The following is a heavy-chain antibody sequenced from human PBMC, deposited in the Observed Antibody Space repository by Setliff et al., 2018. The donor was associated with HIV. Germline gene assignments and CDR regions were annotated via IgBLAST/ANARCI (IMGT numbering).Heavy chain of an antibody. Sequence: PVASLKISCKGSGYTFTKFWIGWVRQMPGKGLEWMGIIYPGDSDARYGPSFQGQVSISVDKSINTAYLQWNSLKASDTAIYYCATKVRFLSDYLSEDAFDIWGQGTVVTVSS. J-gene: IGHJ3*02. CDR3: ATKVRFLSDYLSEDAFDI. CDR2: IYPGDSDA. D-gene: IGHD3-3*01. CDR1: GYTFTKFW. V-gene: IGHV5-51*01.